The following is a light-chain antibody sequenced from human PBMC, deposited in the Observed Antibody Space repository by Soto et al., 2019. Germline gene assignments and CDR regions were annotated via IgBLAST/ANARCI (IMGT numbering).Light chain of an antibody. Sequence: DIQMTQSPSSLSASVGDRVTITCRASQSISSNLNWYQQKPGKAPKLLIYAASNLQSGVPSTFSGSGSVTDYTLTISSLQPEDFATYYCQQSHSIPWTFGQGTKVDIK. V-gene: IGKV1-39*01. J-gene: IGKJ1*01. CDR3: QQSHSIPWT. CDR2: AAS. CDR1: QSISSN.